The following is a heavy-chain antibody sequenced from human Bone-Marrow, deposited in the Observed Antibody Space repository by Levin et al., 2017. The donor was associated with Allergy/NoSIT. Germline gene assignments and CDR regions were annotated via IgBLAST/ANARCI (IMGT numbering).Heavy chain of an antibody. D-gene: IGHD2-2*01. V-gene: IGHV3-33*01. CDR1: GFIMNNYG. J-gene: IGHJ4*02. CDR3: TRDLQAVRYCSTTSCSTAGL. Sequence: SCEASGFIMNNYGMYWVRQAPGKGLEWVAIIWYGSEKYYGDTVKGRFTISSDKSRNTLYLQMNNLRVEDTAVYYCTRDLQAVRYCSTTSCSTAGLWGQGTLVTVSS. CDR2: IWYGSEK.